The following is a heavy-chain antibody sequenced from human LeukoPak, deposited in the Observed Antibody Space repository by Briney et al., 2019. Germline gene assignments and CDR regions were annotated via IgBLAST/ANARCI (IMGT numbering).Heavy chain of an antibody. V-gene: IGHV1-2*02. Sequence: ASVKVSCKASGYTFTGYYMHWVRQAPGQGLEWMGWINPNSGGTNYAQKFQGRVTMTRDTSISTAYMELSRLRSDDTAVYYCARAESVVPAAMDWFDPWGQGTLGTVSS. CDR3: ARAESVVPAAMDWFDP. J-gene: IGHJ5*02. CDR1: GYTFTGYY. D-gene: IGHD2-2*01. CDR2: INPNSGGT.